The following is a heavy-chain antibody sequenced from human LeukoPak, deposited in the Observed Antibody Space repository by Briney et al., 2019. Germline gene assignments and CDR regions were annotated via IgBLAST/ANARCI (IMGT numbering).Heavy chain of an antibody. CDR2: MNPNSGNT. Sequence: ASVKVSCKASGYTFTSYDINWVRQATGQGLEWMGWMNPNSGNTGYAQKFQDRVTMTRNTSIGTAYMELSSLRSEDTAVYYCARELVVVVAATYNYYYYGMDVWGQGTTVTVSS. D-gene: IGHD2-15*01. J-gene: IGHJ6*02. CDR3: ARELVVVVAATYNYYYYGMDV. V-gene: IGHV1-8*01. CDR1: GYTFTSYD.